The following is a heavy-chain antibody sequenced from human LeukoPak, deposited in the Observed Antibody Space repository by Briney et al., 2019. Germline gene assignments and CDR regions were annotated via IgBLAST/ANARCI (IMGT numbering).Heavy chain of an antibody. D-gene: IGHD3-10*01. CDR2: IYYSGST. J-gene: IGHJ5*02. Sequence: SETLSLTCTVSGGSISSSSYYWGWIRQPPGKGLEWIGSIYYSGSTYYNPSLKSRVTISVDTSKNQFSLKLSSVTAADTAVYYCARAPAWFESDPWGQGTLVTVSS. V-gene: IGHV4-39*07. CDR1: GGSISSSSYY. CDR3: ARAPAWFESDP.